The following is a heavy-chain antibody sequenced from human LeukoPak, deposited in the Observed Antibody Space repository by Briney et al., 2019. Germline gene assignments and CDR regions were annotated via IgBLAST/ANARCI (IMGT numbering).Heavy chain of an antibody. V-gene: IGHV3-7*03. CDR3: AKQLGYCSDGSCYFPH. Sequence: GGSLRLSCAVSGFTFSSYWMTWVRQAPGKGLEWVANIKQDGSEKNYVDSVKGRFTISRDNAKNSLYLQMNSLRAEDTAVYYCAKQLGYCSDGSCYFPHWGQGTLVTVSS. D-gene: IGHD2-15*01. CDR1: GFTFSSYW. J-gene: IGHJ1*01. CDR2: IKQDGSEK.